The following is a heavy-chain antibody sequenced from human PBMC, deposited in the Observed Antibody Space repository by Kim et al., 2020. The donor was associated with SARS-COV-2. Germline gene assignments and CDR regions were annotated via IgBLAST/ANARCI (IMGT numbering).Heavy chain of an antibody. CDR1: GYTFTSYA. J-gene: IGHJ4*02. CDR2: INAGNGNT. V-gene: IGHV1-3*01. D-gene: IGHD2-15*01. CDR3: ARDYQTAAEVVFDY. Sequence: ASVKVSCKASGYTFTSYAMHWVRQAPGQRLEWMGWINAGNGNTKYSQKFQGRVTITRDTSASTAYMELSSLRSEDTAVYYCARDYQTAAEVVFDYWGQGTLVTVSS.